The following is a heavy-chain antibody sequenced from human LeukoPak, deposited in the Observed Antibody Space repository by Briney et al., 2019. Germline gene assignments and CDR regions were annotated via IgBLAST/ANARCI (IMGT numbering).Heavy chain of an antibody. CDR3: ARQSGDCRSTSCLFDY. Sequence: SETLSLTCTVSGGSISYYYWSWIRQPPGKGLEWIGYIYYSGSTNYNPSLKSRVTISVDTSKNHFSLKLSSVTAADTAVYYCARQSGDCRSTSCLFDYWGQGTLVTVSS. J-gene: IGHJ4*02. V-gene: IGHV4-59*08. CDR2: IYYSGST. CDR1: GGSISYYY. D-gene: IGHD2-2*01.